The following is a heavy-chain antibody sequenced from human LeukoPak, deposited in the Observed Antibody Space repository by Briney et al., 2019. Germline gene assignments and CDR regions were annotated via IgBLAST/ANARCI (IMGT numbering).Heavy chain of an antibody. Sequence: PGGSLRLSCAASGFTFSSYSMNWVRQAPGKGLEWVSYISSSSSTIYYADSVKGRCTISRDNAKNSLYLQMNSLRAEDTAVYYCAREGIAAAGPYYYYYMDVWGKGTTVTVSS. CDR3: AREGIAAAGPYYYYYMDV. CDR1: GFTFSSYS. J-gene: IGHJ6*03. D-gene: IGHD6-13*01. V-gene: IGHV3-48*01. CDR2: ISSSSSTI.